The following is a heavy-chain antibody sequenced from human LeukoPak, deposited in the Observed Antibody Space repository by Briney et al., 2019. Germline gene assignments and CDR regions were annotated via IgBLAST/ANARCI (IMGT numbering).Heavy chain of an antibody. CDR3: AREIYLSSSSKANWFDP. CDR2: IYTSGST. V-gene: IGHV4-61*02. D-gene: IGHD6-6*01. CDR1: GGSISSGSYY. J-gene: IGHJ5*02. Sequence: SQTLSLTCTVSGGSISSGSYYRGWIRQPAGKGLEWIGRIYTSGSTNYNPSLKSRVTISVDTSKNQFSLKLSSVTAADTAVYYCAREIYLSSSSKANWFDPWGQGTLVTVSS.